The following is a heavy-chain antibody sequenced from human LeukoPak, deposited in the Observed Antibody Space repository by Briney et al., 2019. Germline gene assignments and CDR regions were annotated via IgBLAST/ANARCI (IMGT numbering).Heavy chain of an antibody. J-gene: IGHJ6*02. Sequence: GGSLRLSCAASGFTFSSYGMHWVRQAPGKGLVWVSRINSDGSSTSYADSVKGRFTISRDNAKNTLYLQMNSLRAEDTAVYYCARELRFLEWLPFGMDVWGQGTTVTVSS. CDR2: INSDGSST. D-gene: IGHD3-3*01. V-gene: IGHV3-74*01. CDR3: ARELRFLEWLPFGMDV. CDR1: GFTFSSYG.